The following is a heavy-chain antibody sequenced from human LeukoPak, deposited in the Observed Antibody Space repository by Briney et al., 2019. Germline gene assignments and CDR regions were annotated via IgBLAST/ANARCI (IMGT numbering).Heavy chain of an antibody. CDR1: GGTLSSYA. Sequence: SVKVSCKASGGTLSSYAISWVRQAPGQGLEWMGGIIPIFGTANYAQKFQGRVTITADESTSTAYMELSSLRSEDTAVYYCARDRLGVVNEFDYWGQGTLVTVSS. J-gene: IGHJ4*02. CDR3: ARDRLGVVNEFDY. D-gene: IGHD3-3*01. V-gene: IGHV1-69*13. CDR2: IIPIFGTA.